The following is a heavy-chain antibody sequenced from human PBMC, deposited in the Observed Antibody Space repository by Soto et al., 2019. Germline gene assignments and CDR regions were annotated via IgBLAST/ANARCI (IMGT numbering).Heavy chain of an antibody. CDR2: IYYSGST. J-gene: IGHJ5*02. V-gene: IGHV4-59*01. CDR1: GGSISSYY. D-gene: IGHD3-22*01. CDR3: ARGYYYDSSGSLGA. Sequence: SETLSLTCTVSGGSISSYYWSWIRHPPGKGLEWIGYIYYSGSTNYNPSLKSRVAISVDTSKNQFSLKLSSVTAADTAVYYCARGYYYDSSGSLGAWGQGTLVTAPQ.